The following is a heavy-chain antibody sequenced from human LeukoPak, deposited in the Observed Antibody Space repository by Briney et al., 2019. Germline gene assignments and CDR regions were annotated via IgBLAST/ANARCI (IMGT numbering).Heavy chain of an antibody. CDR3: ARVPIYYDSSGYYP. CDR2: IIPIFGTA. CDR1: AATFSSYA. Sequence: SVKVSCKASAATFSSYAISWARQAPGQGLESIERIIPIFGTANYAQRFQGRVTITTDESTSTAYMELSSLRSEDTAVYYCARVPIYYDSSGYYPWGQGTLVTVSS. V-gene: IGHV1-69*05. D-gene: IGHD3-22*01. J-gene: IGHJ5*02.